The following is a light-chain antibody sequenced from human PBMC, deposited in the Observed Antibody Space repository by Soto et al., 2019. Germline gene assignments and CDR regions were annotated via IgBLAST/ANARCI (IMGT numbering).Light chain of an antibody. V-gene: IGKV3-20*01. Sequence: EIVLTQSPPTLSLSPGESAALSCRASYNIHTYLAWYQQRPGQAPRLLIDGASTRATGIPARCSGGGSGADFTLTISRLEPEDFAMYYCLHHGSSLWTFGQGTKVDIK. CDR1: YNIHTY. CDR3: LHHGSSLWT. J-gene: IGKJ1*01. CDR2: GAS.